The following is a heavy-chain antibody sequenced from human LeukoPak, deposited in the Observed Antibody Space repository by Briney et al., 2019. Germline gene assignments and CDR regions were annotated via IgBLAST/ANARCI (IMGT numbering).Heavy chain of an antibody. D-gene: IGHD5-18*01. J-gene: IGHJ4*02. CDR1: GGSFSCYY. Sequence: SETLSLTCAVYGGSFSCYYWSWIRQPPGKGLEWIGEINHSGSTNYNPSLKSRVTISVDTSKNQFSLKLSSVTAADTAVYYCARVRMRGYSYGPFDYWGQGTLVTVSS. V-gene: IGHV4-34*01. CDR2: INHSGST. CDR3: ARVRMRGYSYGPFDY.